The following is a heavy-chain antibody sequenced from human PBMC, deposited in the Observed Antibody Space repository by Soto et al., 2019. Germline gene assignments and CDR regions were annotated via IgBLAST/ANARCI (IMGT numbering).Heavy chain of an antibody. D-gene: IGHD2-15*01. CDR2: ISYDGSNK. CDR1: GFTFSSYG. Sequence: GGSLRLSCAASGFTFSSYGMHWVRQAPGKGLEWVAVISYDGSNKYYADSVKGRFTISRDNSKNTLYLQMNSLRAEDTAVYYCAKGDLGYCSGGSCFDAFDIWGQGTMVTVSS. J-gene: IGHJ3*02. CDR3: AKGDLGYCSGGSCFDAFDI. V-gene: IGHV3-30*18.